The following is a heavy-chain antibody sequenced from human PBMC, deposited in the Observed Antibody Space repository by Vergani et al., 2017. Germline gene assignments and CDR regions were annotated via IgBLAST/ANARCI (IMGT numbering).Heavy chain of an antibody. V-gene: IGHV4-39*07. CDR2: IYYSGST. J-gene: IGHJ4*02. Sequence: QLQLQESGPGLVKPSETLSLTCTVSGGSISSSSYYWGWIRQPPGKGLEWIGSIYYSGSTYYNPSLKSRVTISVDTSKNQFSLKLSSVTAADTAVYYCARGGGVPAALGYWGQGTLVTVSS. CDR1: GGSISSSSYY. CDR3: ARGGGVPAALGY. D-gene: IGHD2-2*01.